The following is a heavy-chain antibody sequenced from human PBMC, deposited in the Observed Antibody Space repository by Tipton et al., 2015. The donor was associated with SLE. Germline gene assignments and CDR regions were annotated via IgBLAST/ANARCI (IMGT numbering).Heavy chain of an antibody. CDR2: IRTDGGFT. Sequence: SLRLSCATSGFTFSHFWMHWVRQAPGKGPVWVSRIRTDGGFTRYADSVKGRFTISRDESKNTMYLQMNSLRAEDMAVYYCTDHDAFDIWGQGTMVTVSS. J-gene: IGHJ3*02. V-gene: IGHV3-74*01. CDR3: TDHDAFDI. CDR1: GFTFSHFW.